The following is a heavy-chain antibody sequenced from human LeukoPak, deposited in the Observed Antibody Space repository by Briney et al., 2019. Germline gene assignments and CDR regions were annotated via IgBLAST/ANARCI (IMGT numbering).Heavy chain of an antibody. J-gene: IGHJ4*02. Sequence: GGSLRPSCAASGFTFSSYAMSWVRQAPGKGLEWVSAISGSGGSTYYADSVKGRFTISRDNSKNTLSLQMNSLRAEDTAVYYCAKMEAWTTVTGSGVDYWGQGTLVTVSS. CDR2: ISGSGGST. CDR3: AKMEAWTTVTGSGVDY. CDR1: GFTFSSYA. V-gene: IGHV3-23*01. D-gene: IGHD4-17*01.